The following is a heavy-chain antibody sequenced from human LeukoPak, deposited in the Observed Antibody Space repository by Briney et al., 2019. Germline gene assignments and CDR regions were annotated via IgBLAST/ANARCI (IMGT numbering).Heavy chain of an antibody. Sequence: GASVKVSCKASGYTFTGYYMHWVRQAPGQGLEWMGRINPNSGGTNYAQKFQGRVTMTRDTSISTAYMELSRLRSDDTAVYYCARAVQWELPTIDYWGQGTLVTVSS. D-gene: IGHD1-26*01. CDR2: INPNSGGT. V-gene: IGHV1-2*06. J-gene: IGHJ4*02. CDR3: ARAVQWELPTIDY. CDR1: GYTFTGYY.